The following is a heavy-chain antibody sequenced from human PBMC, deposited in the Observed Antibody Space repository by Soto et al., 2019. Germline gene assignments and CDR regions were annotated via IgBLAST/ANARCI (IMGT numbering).Heavy chain of an antibody. CDR3: ATHLREQWLVATYNWFDP. Sequence: QVQLQESGPGLVKPSETLSLTCSVSGGSISSCYWSWIRQPPRKGMEWIGYIYYSGSTNYNPSLKSRVTISVDTSKNQFSLKLSSVTAADTAVYYCATHLREQWLVATYNWFDPWGQGTLVTVSS. V-gene: IGHV4-59*08. J-gene: IGHJ5*02. CDR2: IYYSGST. D-gene: IGHD6-19*01. CDR1: GGSISSCY.